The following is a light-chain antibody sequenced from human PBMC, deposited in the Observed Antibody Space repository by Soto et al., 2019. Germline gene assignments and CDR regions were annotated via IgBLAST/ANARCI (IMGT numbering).Light chain of an antibody. Sequence: ETVMTQSPATLSVSPGERATLSCRASQSVSSNLAWYQQKPGQPPRLLIYDISTRATGIPTRFSGSGSGTEFTLTISSLQSEDFAVYYCHQYSSSPLTFGGGTKVEIK. V-gene: IGKV3D-15*02. CDR2: DIS. CDR1: QSVSSN. J-gene: IGKJ4*01. CDR3: HQYSSSPLT.